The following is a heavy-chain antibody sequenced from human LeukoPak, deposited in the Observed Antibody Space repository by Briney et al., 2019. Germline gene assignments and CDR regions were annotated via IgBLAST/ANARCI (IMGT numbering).Heavy chain of an antibody. V-gene: IGHV3-11*01. CDR1: GFTFSDYY. J-gene: IGHJ6*03. CDR3: ARWSAAGTSRYYMDV. D-gene: IGHD6-13*01. CDR2: IGSSGSTI. Sequence: GGSLRLSCAASGFTFSDYYMSWLRRARGEGLVWVSYIGSSGSTIYYADSVKGRFTISRDNAKNSLYLQMNSLRAEDTAVYYCARWSAAGTSRYYMDVWGKGTTVTVSS.